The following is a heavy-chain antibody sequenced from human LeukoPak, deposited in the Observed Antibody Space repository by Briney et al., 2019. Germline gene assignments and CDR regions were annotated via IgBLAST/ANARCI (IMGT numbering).Heavy chain of an antibody. CDR2: INHSGST. CDR3: AREAGYGGYKT. J-gene: IGHJ5*02. D-gene: IGHD5-12*01. V-gene: IGHV4-34*01. Sequence: SETLSLTCAVYGGSFSGYYWSWIRQPPGKGLEWIGEINHSGSTNYNPSLKSRVTISVDTSKNQFSLKLSSVTAADTAVYYCAREAGYGGYKTWGQGTLVTVSS. CDR1: GGSFSGYY.